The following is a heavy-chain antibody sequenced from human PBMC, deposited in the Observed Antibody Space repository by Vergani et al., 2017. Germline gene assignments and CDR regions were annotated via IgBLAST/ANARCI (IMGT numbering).Heavy chain of an antibody. Sequence: QVQLQESGPGLVKPSQTLSLTCTVSGGSISSGGYYWSWIRQHPGKGLEWIGYIYYSGSTYYNPSLKSRVTISVDTSKNQFSLKLSSVTAADTAVYYCARGPYDFWSGYRMGYYFDYWGQGTLVTVSS. D-gene: IGHD3-3*01. CDR2: IYYSGST. V-gene: IGHV4-31*03. J-gene: IGHJ4*02. CDR1: GGSISSGGYY. CDR3: ARGPYDFWSGYRMGYYFDY.